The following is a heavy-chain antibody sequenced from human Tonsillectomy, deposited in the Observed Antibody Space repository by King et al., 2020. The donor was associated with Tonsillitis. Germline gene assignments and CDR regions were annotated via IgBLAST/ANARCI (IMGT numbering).Heavy chain of an antibody. Sequence: VQLVESGGGLVQPGGSLRPSCAVSGFTFSSSWMSWVRQAPGKGLEWVANINHDGSAKYYVDSVKGRFTISRDNAKNSLYLQMNSLRAEDTAVYYCAKDSYSKADYWGQGTLVTVSS. CDR3: AKDSYSKADY. D-gene: IGHD1-26*01. V-gene: IGHV3-7*01. CDR1: GFTFSSSW. J-gene: IGHJ4*02. CDR2: INHDGSAK.